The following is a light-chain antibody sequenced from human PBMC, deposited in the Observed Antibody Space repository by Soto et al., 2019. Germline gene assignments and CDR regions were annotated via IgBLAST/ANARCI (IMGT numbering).Light chain of an antibody. CDR3: NSYTTLTNRV. V-gene: IGLV2-14*01. J-gene: IGLJ1*01. Sequence: QSVLTQPASVSGSPGQSITISCTGTSTDIGAYNYVSWYQQHPVKAPKLLIYEVTNRPSGVSNRFSGSKSGNTASLTISGLQAEDEANYHCNSYTTLTNRVFGTGTKVTVL. CDR2: EVT. CDR1: STDIGAYNY.